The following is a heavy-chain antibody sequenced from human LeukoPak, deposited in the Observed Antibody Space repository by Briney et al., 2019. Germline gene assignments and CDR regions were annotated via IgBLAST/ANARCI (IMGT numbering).Heavy chain of an antibody. CDR3: ARVSACSSSDSYYSGY. CDR1: GFSFSSYS. J-gene: IGHJ4*02. Sequence: GGSLRLSCTGSGFSFSSYSMNWVRQTPGKGLEWVSFISSGGRYIYYADSVKGRFTVSRDNAKNSLYLQMNSLRAEDTAVYYCARVSACSSSDSYYSGYWGQGTLVTVSS. V-gene: IGHV3-21*01. CDR2: ISSGGRYI. D-gene: IGHD2-2*01.